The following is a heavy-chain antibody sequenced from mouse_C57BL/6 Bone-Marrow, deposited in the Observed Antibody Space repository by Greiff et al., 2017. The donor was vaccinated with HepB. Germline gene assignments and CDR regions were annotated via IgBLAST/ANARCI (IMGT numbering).Heavy chain of an antibody. J-gene: IGHJ4*01. CDR1: GFSLTSYG. V-gene: IGHV2-5*01. D-gene: IGHD2-5*01. CDR3: AKTRSNYVGYAMDY. Sequence: VQLVESGPGLVQPSQSLSITCTVSGFSLTSYGVHWVRQSPGKGLEWLGVIWRGGSTDYNAAFMSRLSITKDNSKSQVFFKMNSLQADDTAIYYCAKTRSNYVGYAMDYWGQGTSVTVSS. CDR2: IWRGGST.